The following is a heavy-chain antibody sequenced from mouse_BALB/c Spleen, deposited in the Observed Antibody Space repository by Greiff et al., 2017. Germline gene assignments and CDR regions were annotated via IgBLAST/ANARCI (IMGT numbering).Heavy chain of an antibody. V-gene: IGHV1S81*02. CDR1: GYTFTSYW. CDR3: ARGDGYGAWFAY. Sequence: QVQLKQPGAELVKPGASVKLSCKASGYTFTSYWMHWVKQRPGQGLEWIGEINPSNGRTNYNEKFKSKATLTVDKSSSTAYMQLSSLTSEDSAVYYCARGDGYGAWFAYWGQGTLVTVSA. D-gene: IGHD2-2*01. J-gene: IGHJ3*01. CDR2: INPSNGRT.